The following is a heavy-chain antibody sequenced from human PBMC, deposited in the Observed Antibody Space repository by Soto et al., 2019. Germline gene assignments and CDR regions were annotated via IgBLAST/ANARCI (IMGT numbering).Heavy chain of an antibody. D-gene: IGHD5-18*01. CDR2: IWYDGTNK. CDR1: GFSFSNYG. CDR3: ARNMDTALGDIDY. Sequence: QVQLVESGGGVVQPGKSLRLSCVASGFSFSNYGMYWVRQAPGKGLEWVSVIWYDGTNKFYADSVKGRFTISRDNFQNTLYLQKNSLRSEDTAVYYCARNMDTALGDIDYWGQGTLVTVSS. J-gene: IGHJ4*02. V-gene: IGHV3-33*01.